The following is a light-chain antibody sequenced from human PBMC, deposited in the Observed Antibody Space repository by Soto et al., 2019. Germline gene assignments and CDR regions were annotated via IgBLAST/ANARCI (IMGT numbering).Light chain of an antibody. J-gene: IGKJ2*01. CDR2: DAS. CDR3: HHYSSWPYN. V-gene: IGKV3-15*01. Sequence: EIVLTQSPATLSLSPGERATLSCRASQSVSSNYLAWYQQKPGQAPRLLIYDASTRAPGFPARFSGSGSGTEFTLTISSLESEDFAVYYCHHYSSWPYNFGQGTKVDIK. CDR1: QSVSSN.